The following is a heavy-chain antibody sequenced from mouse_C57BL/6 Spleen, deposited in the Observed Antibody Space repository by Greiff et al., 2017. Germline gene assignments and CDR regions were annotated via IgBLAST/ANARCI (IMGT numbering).Heavy chain of an antibody. J-gene: IGHJ2*01. D-gene: IGHD2-4*01. Sequence: QVTLKVSGPGILQSSQTLSLTCSFSGFSLSTSGMGVSWVRQPSGKGLEWLAHIYWDDAKRYNPSLKSRLTISKDTSRNQGFLKITSVDTADTATYYFAGLRREGYYFDYWGQGTTRTVSS. CDR1: GFSLSTSGMG. CDR3: AGLRREGYYFDY. V-gene: IGHV8-12*01. CDR2: IYWDDAK.